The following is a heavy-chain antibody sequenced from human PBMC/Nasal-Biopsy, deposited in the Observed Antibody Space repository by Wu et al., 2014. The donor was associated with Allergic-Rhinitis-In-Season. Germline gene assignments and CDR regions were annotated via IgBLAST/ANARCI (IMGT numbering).Heavy chain of an antibody. V-gene: IGHV3-9*01. J-gene: IGHJ6*02. Sequence: LRLSCAASGFGLSPYDMSWVRQAPGKGLEWVSGISWNSGSIGYADSVKGRFTISRDNAKNSLYLQMNSLRAEDTALYYCAKDVGGGSSGWTYYYYYGMDVWAKGPRSPSP. D-gene: IGHD6-19*01. CDR1: GFGLSPYD. CDR3: AKDVGGGSSGWTYYYYYGMDV. CDR2: ISWNSGSI.